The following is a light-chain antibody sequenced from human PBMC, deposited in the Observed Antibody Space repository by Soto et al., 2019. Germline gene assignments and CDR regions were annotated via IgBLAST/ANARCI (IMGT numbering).Light chain of an antibody. CDR2: EVS. V-gene: IGLV2-14*01. CDR1: SSDVGGYYY. J-gene: IGLJ2*01. Sequence: QSVLTQPASVSGSPGQSITISCTGTSSDVGGYYYVYWYQQHPGKAPNLMIYEVSNRPSGVSNRFSGSKSGNTASLTISGLRAEDDADYYCSSYTSSSTHVVFGGGTKLTVL. CDR3: SSYTSSSTHVV.